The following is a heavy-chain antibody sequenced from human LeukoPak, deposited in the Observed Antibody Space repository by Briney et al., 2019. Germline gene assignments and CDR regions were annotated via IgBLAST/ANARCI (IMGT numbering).Heavy chain of an antibody. D-gene: IGHD3-3*01. V-gene: IGHV1-18*01. CDR1: GYTFTSYG. J-gene: IGHJ6*02. CDR3: ARGITIFGVVTIDYYYYYGMDV. CDR2: SSAYNGNT. Sequence: ASVKVSCKASGYTFTSYGISWVRQAPGQGLEWMGWSSAYNGNTNYAQKLQGRVTMTTDTSTSTAYMELRSLRSDDTAVYYCARGITIFGVVTIDYYYYYGMDVWGQGTTVTVSS.